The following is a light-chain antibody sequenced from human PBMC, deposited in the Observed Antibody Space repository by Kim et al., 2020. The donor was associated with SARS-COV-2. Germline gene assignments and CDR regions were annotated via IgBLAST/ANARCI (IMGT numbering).Light chain of an antibody. CDR3: QQYDNLLT. V-gene: IGKV1-33*01. J-gene: IGKJ4*01. Sequence: DIQMTQSPSSLSASVGDRVTITCQASQDISNYLNWYLQKPGKAPKLLIYDASNLETGVPSRFSGSGSGTDFTFTISSLQPEDIATYYCQQYDNLLTCGGGTKVDIK. CDR2: DAS. CDR1: QDISNY.